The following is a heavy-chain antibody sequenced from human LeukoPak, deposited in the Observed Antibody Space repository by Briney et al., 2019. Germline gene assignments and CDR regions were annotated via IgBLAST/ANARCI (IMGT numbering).Heavy chain of an antibody. CDR3: AKSWGYTRPYYNYMDV. J-gene: IGHJ6*03. CDR1: GFTFSNCA. D-gene: IGHD3-16*02. CDR2: IGYRGGSI. V-gene: IGHV3-23*01. Sequence: GGSLRLSCAASGFTFSNCAMSWVRQAPGKGLEWVSIIGYRGGSIYYAYSVQGRFTISRDNSKNTLSLQMNGLRPEDTAVYYCAKSWGYTRPYYNYMDVWGKGTTVTVSS.